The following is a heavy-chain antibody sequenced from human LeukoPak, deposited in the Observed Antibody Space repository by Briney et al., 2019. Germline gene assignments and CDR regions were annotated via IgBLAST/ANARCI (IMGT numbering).Heavy chain of an antibody. CDR3: ARGNEGYDYCSRH. Sequence: SVKVSCKASGGTFSSYAISWVRQAPGQGLEWMGGIIPIFGTAHYARKFQGRVTITADESTSTAYMELSSLRSADTAVYYCARGNEGYDYCSRHWGQGTLVTVSS. D-gene: IGHD5-12*01. CDR1: GGTFSSYA. V-gene: IGHV1-69*01. CDR2: IIPIFGTA. J-gene: IGHJ4*02.